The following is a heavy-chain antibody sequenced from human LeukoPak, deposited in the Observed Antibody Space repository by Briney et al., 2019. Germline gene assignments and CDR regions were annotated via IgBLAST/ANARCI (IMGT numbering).Heavy chain of an antibody. CDR2: INHSGST. CDR3: ARGRGAYYYGSRSYNY. Sequence: PSETLSLTCAVYGGSFSGYYWSWLRQPPGKGLEWIGEINHSGSTNYNPSLKSRVTISVDTSKNQFSLKLSSVTAADTAVYYCARGRGAYYYGSRSYNYWGQGTLVTVSS. CDR1: GGSFSGYY. J-gene: IGHJ4*02. V-gene: IGHV4-34*01. D-gene: IGHD3-10*01.